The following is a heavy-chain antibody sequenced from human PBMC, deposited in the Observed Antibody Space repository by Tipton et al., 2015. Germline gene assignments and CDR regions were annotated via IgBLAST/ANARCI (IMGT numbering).Heavy chain of an antibody. CDR1: GGSFSDFY. CDR2: INHRGST. Sequence: GLVKPSETLSLTCGVYGGSFSDFYWNWIRQTPGKGLEWIGEINHRGSTTHNPSLKSRVSMSVDTSKNQISLKLSSVTAADTAVYYCARQIAVAARDWFDPWGQGTLVTVSS. CDR3: ARQIAVAARDWFDP. V-gene: IGHV4-34*01. J-gene: IGHJ5*02. D-gene: IGHD6-13*01.